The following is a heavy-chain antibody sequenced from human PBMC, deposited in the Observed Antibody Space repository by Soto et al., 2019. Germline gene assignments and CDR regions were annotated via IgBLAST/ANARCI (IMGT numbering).Heavy chain of an antibody. V-gene: IGHV3-23*01. CDR3: AEDRGAGTMSVYYYCGMDV. CDR1: GFTFSSYA. Sequence: EVQLLESGGGLVQPGGSLRLSCAASGFTFSSYAMSWVRQAPGKGLEWVSAISGSGGSTYYADSVKGRFTISRDNSKNTLYLQRNSLRAEDTAVYYCAEDRGAGTMSVYYYCGMDVWGEGTTVTVCS. J-gene: IGHJ6*04. CDR2: ISGSGGST. D-gene: IGHD1-1*01.